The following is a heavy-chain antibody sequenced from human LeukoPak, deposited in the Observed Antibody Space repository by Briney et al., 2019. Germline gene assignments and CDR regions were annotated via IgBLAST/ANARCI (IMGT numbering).Heavy chain of an antibody. Sequence: SETLSLTCTVSGGSISVYYWSWIRQPRGQGLEWIGYIYYSGSTNYNPSLRSRVTMSVDTSKNQFSLKLSSVTAADTAVYYCARRLYTSSWDYFDYWGQGTLVTVSS. CDR3: ARRLYTSSWDYFDY. V-gene: IGHV4-59*08. CDR2: IYYSGST. D-gene: IGHD6-13*01. J-gene: IGHJ4*02. CDR1: GGSISVYY.